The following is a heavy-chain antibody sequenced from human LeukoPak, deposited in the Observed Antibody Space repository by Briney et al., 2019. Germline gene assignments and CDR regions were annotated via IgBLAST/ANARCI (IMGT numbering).Heavy chain of an antibody. CDR3: VKDRKPDGLYNFDY. CDR1: GFTFSSYA. CDR2: ISGSGGST. J-gene: IGHJ4*02. V-gene: IGHV3-23*01. Sequence: PGGSLRLSCAASGFTFSSYAMSWVRQAPGKGLEWVSAISGSGGSTYYAGFVKGRFTIFRDNSKNTVYLQMNSLRAEDTAVYYCVKDRKPDGLYNFDYWGQGTLVTVSS. D-gene: IGHD5-24*01.